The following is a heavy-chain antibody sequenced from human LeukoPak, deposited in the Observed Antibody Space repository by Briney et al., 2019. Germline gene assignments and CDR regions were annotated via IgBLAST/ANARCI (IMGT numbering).Heavy chain of an antibody. CDR2: IYYSGST. J-gene: IGHJ5*02. D-gene: IGHD3-22*01. CDR3: ARVTRVVVITTVGLNWFDP. V-gene: IGHV4-39*07. CDR1: GGSISSSSYY. Sequence: SETLSLTCTVSGGSISSSSYYWGWIRQPPGKGLEWIGSIYYSGSTYYNPSLKSRVTISVDTSKNQFSLKLSSVTAADTAVYYCARVTRVVVITTVGLNWFDPWGQGTLVTVSS.